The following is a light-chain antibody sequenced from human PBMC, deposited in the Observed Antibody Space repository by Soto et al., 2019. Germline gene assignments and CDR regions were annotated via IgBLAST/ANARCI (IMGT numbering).Light chain of an antibody. J-gene: IGKJ3*01. V-gene: IGKV3-15*01. CDR2: GAS. CDR3: QHYNNWPAA. Sequence: ITQSPSSLSASVGERATLSCRARQSNSSNLAWSQQKPGKAPRLLIYGASTRDTGVPARFSGSGSGTEFTLTISSLQPEDFAAYYCQHYNNWPAAFGPGTKVDIK. CDR1: QSNSSN.